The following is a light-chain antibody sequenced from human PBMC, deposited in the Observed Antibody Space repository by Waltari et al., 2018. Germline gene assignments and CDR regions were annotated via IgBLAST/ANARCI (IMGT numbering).Light chain of an antibody. J-gene: IGLJ1*01. V-gene: IGLV2-14*01. CDR1: SSDVGGYNY. Sequence: QSALTQPASVSGSPGQSITISCTGTSSDVGGYNYVPGYQQHPGKAPKLIIYEVSNRPSGVSSRFSGSKSGNTASLTISGLQAEDEADYFCGSYTLINTIVVFGTGTKVTVL. CDR2: EVS. CDR3: GSYTLINTIVV.